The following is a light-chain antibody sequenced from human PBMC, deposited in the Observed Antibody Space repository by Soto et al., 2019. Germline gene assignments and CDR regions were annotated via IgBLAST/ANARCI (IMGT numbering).Light chain of an antibody. J-gene: IGKJ1*01. CDR1: QSVSSSY. Sequence: EIVLTQSPGTLSLSPGERATLSCRASQSVSSSYLAWYQQKPGQAPRLLTYGASSRATGIPDRFSGSGSGTDFTLTIRRLEPEDFAVYYCQQYGSSPRTFGQGTKVDIK. V-gene: IGKV3-20*01. CDR3: QQYGSSPRT. CDR2: GAS.